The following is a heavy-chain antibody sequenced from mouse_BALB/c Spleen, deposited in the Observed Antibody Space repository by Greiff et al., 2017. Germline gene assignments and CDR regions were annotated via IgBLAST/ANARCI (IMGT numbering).Heavy chain of an antibody. Sequence: EVNLVESGGGLVKPGGSLKLSCAASGFAFSSYDMSWVRQTPEKRLEWVAYISSGGGSTYYPDTVKGRFTISRDNAKNTLYLQMSSLKSEDTAMYYCARMIRRDFDVWGAGTTVTVSS. D-gene: IGHD2-12*01. V-gene: IGHV5-12-1*01. CDR1: GFAFSSYD. CDR2: ISSGGGST. J-gene: IGHJ1*01. CDR3: ARMIRRDFDV.